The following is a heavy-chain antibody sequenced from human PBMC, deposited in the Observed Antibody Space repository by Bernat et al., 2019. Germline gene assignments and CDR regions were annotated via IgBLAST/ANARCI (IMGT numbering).Heavy chain of an antibody. J-gene: IGHJ6*03. V-gene: IGHV3-30-3*01. Sequence: QVQLVESGGGVVQPGKSLRLSCAASGFKFSDYAMHWVRQAPGKGLEWVAVISYDGSNQYYADSVKGRFTISRDNSKNTLYLQMNSLRGEDTAVYYCARDAISSIAAPDYYYYFYMDVWGKGTTVTVSS. CDR2: ISYDGSNQ. D-gene: IGHD6-6*01. CDR3: ARDAISSIAAPDYYYYFYMDV. CDR1: GFKFSDYA.